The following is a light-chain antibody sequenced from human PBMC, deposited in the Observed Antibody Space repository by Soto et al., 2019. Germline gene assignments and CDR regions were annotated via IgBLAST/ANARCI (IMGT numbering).Light chain of an antibody. CDR3: QQHRMYPST. Sequence: IQLPPSPSSLSAAVGDRVTSTCRASQDIAIYLAWYQQKPGEAPKLLIYAASTLYGGVPSRFSGSGSGTEFALTITSLQAEDCATYYCQQHRMYPSTVGGGTKVEIK. CDR2: AAS. V-gene: IGKV1-9*01. J-gene: IGKJ4*01. CDR1: QDIAIY.